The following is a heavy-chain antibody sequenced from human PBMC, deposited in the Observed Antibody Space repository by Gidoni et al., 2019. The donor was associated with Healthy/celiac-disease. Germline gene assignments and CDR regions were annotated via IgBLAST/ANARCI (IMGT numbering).Heavy chain of an antibody. CDR1: GGSFSGYY. D-gene: IGHD1-1*01. J-gene: IGHJ4*02. V-gene: IGHV4-34*01. CDR3: ARGTTGTPVDY. CDR2: INNSGST. Sequence: QVQLQQWGAGLLKPSETLSLTCAVYGGSFSGYYWSWIRQHPGKGLEWVGEINNSGSTNYNPSLKSRVPISVYTSKNQFSLKLSSVTAADTAVYYCARGTTGTPVDYWGQGTLVTVSS.